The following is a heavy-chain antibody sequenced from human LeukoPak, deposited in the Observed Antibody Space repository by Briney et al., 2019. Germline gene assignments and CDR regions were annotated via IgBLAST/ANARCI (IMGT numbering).Heavy chain of an antibody. CDR1: GFTFSSYA. CDR2: ISGGGDST. CDR3: AKDAGEGSGWYYFDY. J-gene: IGHJ4*02. Sequence: GGSLRLSCAASGFTFSSYAMRWVRQGPEKGLEWVSTISGGGDSTYCADSVGGRFTVSRDASKNTLFLQMNSLRAEDTAVYYSAKDAGEGSGWYYFDYWGQGTLVTVSS. D-gene: IGHD6-13*01. V-gene: IGHV3-23*01.